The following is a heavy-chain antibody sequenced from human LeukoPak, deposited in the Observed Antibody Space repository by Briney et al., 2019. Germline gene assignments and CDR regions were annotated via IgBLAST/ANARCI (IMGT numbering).Heavy chain of an antibody. CDR3: AREGITAADAFDI. CDR2: IIPIFGTA. J-gene: IGHJ3*02. V-gene: IGHV1-69*06. D-gene: IGHD3-10*01. Sequence: ASVKVSCKASGGTFSSYAISWVRQAPGQGLEWMGGIIPIFGTANYAQKFQGRVTITADKSTSTAYMELSSLRSEDTAVYYCAREGITAADAFDIWGQGTMVTVSS. CDR1: GGTFSSYA.